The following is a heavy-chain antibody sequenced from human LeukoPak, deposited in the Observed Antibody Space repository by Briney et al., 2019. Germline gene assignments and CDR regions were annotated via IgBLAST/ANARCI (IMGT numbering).Heavy chain of an antibody. J-gene: IGHJ3*02. Sequence: RPGGSLRLSCAASEFTLSLYHINWVRQAPGKGLEWVAYISSSGRNSHYSDSVKGRFTISRDNAKNSLYLQMNSLRAEDTAVYYCARDPLGDGYNPGGAAFDIWGQGTMVTVSS. CDR2: ISSSGRNS. CDR1: EFTLSLYH. D-gene: IGHD5-24*01. CDR3: ARDPLGDGYNPGGAAFDI. V-gene: IGHV3-48*03.